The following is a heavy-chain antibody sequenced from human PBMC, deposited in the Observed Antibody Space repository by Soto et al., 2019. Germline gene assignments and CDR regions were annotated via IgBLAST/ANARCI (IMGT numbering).Heavy chain of an antibody. CDR3: ARARSGSSWYNSIRYYGMDV. D-gene: IGHD6-13*01. Sequence: QVQLVQSGAEVKKPGSSVKVSCKASGGTFSSYAISWVRQAPGQGLEWMGGIIPIFGTANYAQKFQGRATITADKSTSTAYMELSSLRSEDTAVYYCARARSGSSWYNSIRYYGMDVWGQGTTVTVSS. CDR1: GGTFSSYA. J-gene: IGHJ6*02. V-gene: IGHV1-69*06. CDR2: IIPIFGTA.